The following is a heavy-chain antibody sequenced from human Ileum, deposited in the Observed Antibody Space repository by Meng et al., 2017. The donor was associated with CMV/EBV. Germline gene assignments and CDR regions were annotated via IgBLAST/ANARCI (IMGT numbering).Heavy chain of an antibody. J-gene: IGHJ4*02. CDR3: ARVWGNYAQPDY. CDR2: INSDGSST. CDR1: GFGFSSFW. Sequence: GGSLRLSCAASGFGFSSFWMDWVRQAPGTGLVWVSRINSDGSSTTYADSVKGRFTISRDNAKNTLYMQMNSLRAEDTAVYFCARVWGNYAQPDYWGQGTLVTVSS. D-gene: IGHD3-16*01. V-gene: IGHV3-74*03.